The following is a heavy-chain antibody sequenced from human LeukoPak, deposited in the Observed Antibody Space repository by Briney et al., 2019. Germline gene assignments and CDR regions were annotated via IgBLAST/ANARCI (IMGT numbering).Heavy chain of an antibody. CDR1: GFTFSTYW. CDR3: ARGDDFSGDY. Sequence: GGSLRLSCTASGFTFSTYWMSWVRQAPGKGLEWVANIHPDGNEKYHVDSVKDRFTISRDNAKNSLYLQMNSLRVEDTAVYYCARGDDFSGDYWGQGTLVTVSS. J-gene: IGHJ4*02. D-gene: IGHD2-21*02. CDR2: IHPDGNEK. V-gene: IGHV3-7*04.